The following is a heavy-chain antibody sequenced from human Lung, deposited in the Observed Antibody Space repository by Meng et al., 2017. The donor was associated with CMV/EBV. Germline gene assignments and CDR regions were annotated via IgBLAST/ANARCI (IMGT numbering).Heavy chain of an antibody. V-gene: IGHV1-18*01. CDR2: INAYNGDT. J-gene: IGHJ4*02. Sequence: QVYLVQAGAEVKKPGASVKASGKSSDYPFTGYGVSWVRQAPGQGLEWMGWINAYNGDTNYAQTLQGRVTMTTDTSTSTAYMELRSLRSDDTAVYYCARVEVGITSGDYWGQGTLVTVSS. D-gene: IGHD1-26*01. CDR1: DYPFTGYG. CDR3: ARVEVGITSGDY.